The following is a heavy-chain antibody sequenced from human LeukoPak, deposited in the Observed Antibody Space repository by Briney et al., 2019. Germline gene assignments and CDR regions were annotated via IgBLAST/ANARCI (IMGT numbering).Heavy chain of an antibody. CDR1: GYTFTSYG. Sequence: ASVKVSCKSSGYTFTSYGISWVRQAPGQGLEWMGWISAYNGNTNYAQKLQGRVTMTTDTSTSTACMELRSLRSDDTAVYYCARAVFPFYGSGSDNWFDPWGQGTLVTVSS. J-gene: IGHJ5*02. CDR2: ISAYNGNT. D-gene: IGHD3-10*01. CDR3: ARAVFPFYGSGSDNWFDP. V-gene: IGHV1-18*01.